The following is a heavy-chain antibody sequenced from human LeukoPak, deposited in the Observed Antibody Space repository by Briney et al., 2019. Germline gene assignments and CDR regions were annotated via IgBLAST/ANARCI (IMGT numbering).Heavy chain of an antibody. D-gene: IGHD4-11*01. V-gene: IGHV3-23*01. CDR1: GFTFSSYA. J-gene: IGHJ6*02. CDR3: SNGDYYYYGMDV. Sequence: GGSLRLSCAASGFTFSSYAMSWVRQAPGKGLEWVSAISGSGGSTYYADSVKGRFTISRDNSKNTLYLQMNSLRAEDTAVYYCSNGDYYYYGMDVWGQGTTVTVSS. CDR2: ISGSGGST.